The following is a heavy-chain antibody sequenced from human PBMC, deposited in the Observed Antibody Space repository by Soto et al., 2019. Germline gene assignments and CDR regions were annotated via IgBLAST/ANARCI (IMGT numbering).Heavy chain of an antibody. J-gene: IGHJ6*04. CDR3: ASITVAGDHYYYYAMDV. D-gene: IGHD6-19*01. CDR1: GGTFSSYA. CDR2: IIPIFGTA. V-gene: IGHV1-69*12. Sequence: QVQLVQSGAEVKKPGSSVKVSCKASGGTFSSYAISWVRQSPGHGLEWMGGIIPIFGTANYAQKFQGRVTITADESTRTAYMELGSLRSEDTAVYYWASITVAGDHYYYYAMDVWGEGTTVTVSS.